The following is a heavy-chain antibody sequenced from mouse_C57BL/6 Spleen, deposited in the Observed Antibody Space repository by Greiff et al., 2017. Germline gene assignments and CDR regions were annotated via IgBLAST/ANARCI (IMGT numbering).Heavy chain of an antibody. CDR2: IYPGSGNT. D-gene: IGHD2-4*01. CDR1: GYSFTSYY. J-gene: IGHJ2*01. Sequence: VQLQQSGPELVKPGASVKISCKASGYSFTSYYIHWVKQRPGQGLEWIGWIYPGSGNTKYNEKFKGKATRTADTSSSTAYMQRSSLTSEDSAVYYCARSGAIYYDYYCDYWGQGTTLTVSS. V-gene: IGHV1-66*01. CDR3: ARSGAIYYDYYCDY.